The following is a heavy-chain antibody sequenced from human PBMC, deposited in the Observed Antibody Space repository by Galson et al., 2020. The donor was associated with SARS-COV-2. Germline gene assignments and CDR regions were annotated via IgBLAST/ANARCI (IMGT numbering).Heavy chain of an antibody. CDR3: ARLVGRNGAYYYYYYMDV. J-gene: IGHJ6*03. V-gene: IGHV4-34*01. Sequence: SETLSLTCAVYGGSLSGYYWTWIRQPPGKGLEWIGEVNPSGTTNYSPSLESRVTISRDTSKSQFSLKLRSVTAADTAVYYCARLVGRNGAYYYYYYMDVLGKGTTVTVSS. D-gene: IGHD2-8*02. CDR2: VNPSGTT. CDR1: GGSLSGYY.